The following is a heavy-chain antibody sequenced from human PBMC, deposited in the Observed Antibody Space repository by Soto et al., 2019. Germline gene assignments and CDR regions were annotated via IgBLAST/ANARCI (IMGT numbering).Heavy chain of an antibody. D-gene: IGHD6-13*01. Sequence: SETLSLTCTVSSDSISSYYWSWIRQPPGKRLEWIGYISYSGSTDYNPSLKSRVTISGDTSKNQFSLKVSSVTAADTAAYYCARGTSWQLPFDYWGQGTLVTVSS. V-gene: IGHV4-59*01. J-gene: IGHJ4*02. CDR2: ISYSGST. CDR3: ARGTSWQLPFDY. CDR1: SDSISSYY.